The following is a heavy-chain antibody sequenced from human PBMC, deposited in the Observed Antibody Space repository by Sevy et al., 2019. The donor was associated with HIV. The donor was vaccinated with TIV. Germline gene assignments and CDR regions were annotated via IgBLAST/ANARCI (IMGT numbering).Heavy chain of an antibody. CDR1: GFTFSGYA. CDR3: ARGGNSGQLDY. J-gene: IGHJ4*02. V-gene: IGHV3-30-3*01. CDR2: ISYDGSNK. D-gene: IGHD4-4*01. Sequence: GGSLRLSCAASGFTFSGYAMHWVRQAPGKGLEWVAVISYDGSNKYYADSVKGRFTISRDNSKNTLYLQMNSLRAEDTAVYYCARGGNSGQLDYWGQGTLVTVSS.